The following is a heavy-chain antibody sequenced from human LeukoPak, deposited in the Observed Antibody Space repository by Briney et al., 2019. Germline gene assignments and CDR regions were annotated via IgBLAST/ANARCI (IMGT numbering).Heavy chain of an antibody. CDR2: IYYSGST. J-gene: IGHJ4*02. CDR1: GGSISSYY. Sequence: SETLSLTCTVSGGSISSYYWSWIRQTPGKGLEWIGYIYYSGSTNYNPSLKTRVTISVDTSKNQFSLKLSSVTAADTAVYYCARLRRRYDYVWGSYRPHRFDYWGQGTLVTVSS. V-gene: IGHV4-59*08. D-gene: IGHD3-16*02. CDR3: ARLRRRYDYVWGSYRPHRFDY.